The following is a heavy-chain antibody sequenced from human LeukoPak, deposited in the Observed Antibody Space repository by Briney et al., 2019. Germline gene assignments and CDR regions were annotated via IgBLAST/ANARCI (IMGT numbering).Heavy chain of an antibody. D-gene: IGHD1-26*01. CDR2: INWNGGST. Sequence: GGSLRLSCAASGFTFDDYGMSWVRQAPGKGLEWVSGINWNGGSTGYADSVKGRFTISRDNAKNSLYLQMNSLRAEDTALYYCARSPGAPTPIYFDYWGQGTLVTVSS. J-gene: IGHJ4*02. CDR1: GFTFDDYG. V-gene: IGHV3-20*04. CDR3: ARSPGAPTPIYFDY.